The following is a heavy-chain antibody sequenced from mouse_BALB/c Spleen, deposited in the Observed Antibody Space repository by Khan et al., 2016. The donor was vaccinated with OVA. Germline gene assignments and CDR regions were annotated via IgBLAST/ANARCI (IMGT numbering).Heavy chain of an antibody. D-gene: IGHD2-13*01. CDR3: TRLGTTGWFAY. CDR1: GYSFTDYY. V-gene: IGHV1S135*01. CDR2: IDPFHGST. Sequence: VQLKQSGPELMKPGASVKISCKASGYSFTDYYIHWVKQSHGQSLEWIGYIDPFHGSTNFNQKFKGTATLTVDKSSSTAYMHLNSLTSEDSAVYYCTRLGTTGWFAYWGQGTLVTVSA. J-gene: IGHJ3*01.